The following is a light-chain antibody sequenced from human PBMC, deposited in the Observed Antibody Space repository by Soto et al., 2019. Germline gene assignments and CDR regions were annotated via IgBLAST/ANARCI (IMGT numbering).Light chain of an antibody. Sequence: QSALTQPASVSGSPGQSITISCTGTSSDVGSYNLVSWYQQHPGKAPKLMIYEGSKRPSGVSNRFSGSKSGNTASLTISGLQAEDEADYYCCSYAGSSTLYVFGXGTKV. V-gene: IGLV2-23*01. J-gene: IGLJ1*01. CDR2: EGS. CDR1: SSDVGSYNL. CDR3: CSYAGSSTLYV.